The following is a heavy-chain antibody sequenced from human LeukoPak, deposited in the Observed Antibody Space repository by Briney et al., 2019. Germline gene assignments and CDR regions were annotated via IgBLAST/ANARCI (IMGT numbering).Heavy chain of an antibody. CDR2: IYHSGST. CDR3: ARLRGVRCSSTSCYKNY. CDR1: GGSISSYY. D-gene: IGHD2-2*02. Sequence: PSETLSLTRTVSGGSISSYYWSWIRQPAGKGLEWIGYIYHSGSTYYNPSLKSRVTISVDGSKNQFSLKLSSVTAADTAVYYCARLRGVRCSSTSCYKNYWGQGTLVTVSS. V-gene: IGHV4-59*06. J-gene: IGHJ4*02.